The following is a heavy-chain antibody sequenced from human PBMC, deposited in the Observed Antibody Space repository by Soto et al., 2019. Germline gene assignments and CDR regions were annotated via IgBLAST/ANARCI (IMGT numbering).Heavy chain of an antibody. D-gene: IGHD3-22*01. CDR2: ISSSSSTI. CDR1: ALSFTSFN. Sequence: PGGSLRLSCAASALSFTSFNMNWIRQAPGKGPEWVSYISSSSSTIYYVDSVKGRFSISRDNAKSSLYLQMNSLRDEYTAVYYCAICSTFSYDDSSLYDNYIDPRGLGTLVTVSS. J-gene: IGHJ5*02. CDR3: AICSTFSYDDSSLYDNYIDP. V-gene: IGHV3-48*02.